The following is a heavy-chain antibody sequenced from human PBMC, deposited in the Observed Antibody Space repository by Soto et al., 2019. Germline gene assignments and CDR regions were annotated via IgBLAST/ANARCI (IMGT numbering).Heavy chain of an antibody. J-gene: IGHJ4*02. D-gene: IGHD4-4*01. CDR1: GGNISSGGYS. CDR2: IYHSGST. Sequence: PSETLSLTSAVSGGNISSGGYSCSWIRQPPGKGLEWIGYIYHSGSTYYNPSLKSRVTISVDRSKNQFSLKLSSVTAADTAVYYCARGMTTVTTLDYWGQGTLVTVSS. CDR3: ARGMTTVTTLDY. V-gene: IGHV4-30-2*01.